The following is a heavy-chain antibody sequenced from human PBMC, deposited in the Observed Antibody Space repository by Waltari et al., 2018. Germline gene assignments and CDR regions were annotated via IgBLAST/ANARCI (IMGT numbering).Heavy chain of an antibody. Sequence: QVQLVQSGAEVKKPGASVKVSCKASGYTFTGYYIHWVRQAPGQGLEWMGWIKPKSGGTKYAQKLQGRVTMTRDTSISTAHMELSRLRFDDTAMYYCVRSLAAVGNSRGYWGQGTLVTVSS. D-gene: IGHD6-13*01. V-gene: IGHV1-2*02. CDR3: VRSLAAVGNSRGY. J-gene: IGHJ4*02. CDR1: GYTFTGYY. CDR2: IKPKSGGT.